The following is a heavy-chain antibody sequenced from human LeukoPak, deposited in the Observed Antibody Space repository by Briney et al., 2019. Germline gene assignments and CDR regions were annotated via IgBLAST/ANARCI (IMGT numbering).Heavy chain of an antibody. V-gene: IGHV4-39*07. J-gene: IGHJ4*02. D-gene: IGHD6-13*01. CDR2: IYYSGST. Sequence: PSETLSLTCTVSGGSISSSSYYWGWIRQPPGKGLEWIGSIYYSGSTYYNPSLKSRVTISVDTSKNQFSLKVNSVTAADTAVYYCARVEAAAGPHFDYWGQGTLVTVSS. CDR3: ARVEAAAGPHFDY. CDR1: GGSISSSSYY.